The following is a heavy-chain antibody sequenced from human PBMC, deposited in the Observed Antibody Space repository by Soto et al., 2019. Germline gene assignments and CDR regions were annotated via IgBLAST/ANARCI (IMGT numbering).Heavy chain of an antibody. V-gene: IGHV4-59*08. CDR2: IYYGGST. D-gene: IGHD3-22*01. Sequence: PSETLSLTCTVSGGSISSYYWSWIRQPPGKGLGWIGNIYYGGSTYYNPSLKSRVTISVETSKSQFSLKLSSVTAADTAVYYCAGGDYYHSSGYYFYYYTMDVWGQGTTVTVS. J-gene: IGHJ6*02. CDR3: AGGDYYHSSGYYFYYYTMDV. CDR1: GGSISSYY.